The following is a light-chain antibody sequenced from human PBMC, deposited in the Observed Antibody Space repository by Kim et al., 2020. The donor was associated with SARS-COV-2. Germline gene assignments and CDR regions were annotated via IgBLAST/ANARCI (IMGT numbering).Light chain of an antibody. J-gene: IGKJ2*03. CDR3: QQRSNWPPYS. CDR1: HSFGIN. CDR2: DAA. V-gene: IGKV3-11*01. Sequence: LSPGEGATLSCRANHSFGINLAWYQRTPGQAPRLLIYDAAIRATGIPTRFSGSGSGTDFTLTISSLEAEDFAIYYCQQRSNWPPYSFGQGTKLE.